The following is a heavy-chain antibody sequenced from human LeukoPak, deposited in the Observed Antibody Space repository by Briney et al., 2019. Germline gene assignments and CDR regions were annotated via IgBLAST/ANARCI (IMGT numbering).Heavy chain of an antibody. J-gene: IGHJ5*02. D-gene: IGHD3-16*02. V-gene: IGHV4-59*12. Sequence: PSQTLSLTCTVSGGSISSYYWSWIRQPPGKGLEWIGYIYYSGSTNYNPSLKSRVTISVDTSKNQFSLKLSSVTAADTAVYYCARRKYDYVWGSYRSNWFDPWGQGTLVTVSS. CDR1: GGSISSYY. CDR2: IYYSGST. CDR3: ARRKYDYVWGSYRSNWFDP.